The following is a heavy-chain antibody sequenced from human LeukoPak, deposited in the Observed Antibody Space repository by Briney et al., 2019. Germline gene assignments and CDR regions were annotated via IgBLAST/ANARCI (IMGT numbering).Heavy chain of an antibody. D-gene: IGHD1-26*01. CDR1: GFTFNVYV. Sequence: GGSLRLSCAASGFTFNVYVIHWVRQAPGKGLEWVAVIWNDGSYKYYADSVKGRFTISRDNSRSTLYLQMNSLRYDDTAVYYCARAVGPFDYWGQGTLVTVSS. CDR2: IWNDGSYK. J-gene: IGHJ4*02. V-gene: IGHV3-33*01. CDR3: ARAVGPFDY.